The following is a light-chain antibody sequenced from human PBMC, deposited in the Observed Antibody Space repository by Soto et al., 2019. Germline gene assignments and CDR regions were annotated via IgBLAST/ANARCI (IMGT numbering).Light chain of an antibody. Sequence: DIQMTQSPSLLSASIGDRVTITCRASQHITTSLSWFQHKVGKAPTLLIYGASALQSGVPSRFSGSGSGTHFTLTISGLQPDDFATYYCQQSSRVPRTFGQGTRVDLK. CDR3: QQSSRVPRT. CDR1: QHITTS. CDR2: GAS. V-gene: IGKV1-39*01. J-gene: IGKJ1*01.